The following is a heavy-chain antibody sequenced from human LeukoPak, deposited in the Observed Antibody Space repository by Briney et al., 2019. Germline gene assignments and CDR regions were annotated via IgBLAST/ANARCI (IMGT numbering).Heavy chain of an antibody. Sequence: GSLRLSCAASGFTFSTYTMHWVRQAPGKGLEWVALIRFDGSYKYYTDSVKGRFTISRDNSKNTLNLQLSSLRAEDTAVYYCAKVEDGWYLYWGQGTVVTVSS. CDR1: GFTFSTYT. CDR3: AKVEDGWYLY. CDR2: IRFDGSYK. V-gene: IGHV3-30*02. J-gene: IGHJ4*02. D-gene: IGHD6-19*01.